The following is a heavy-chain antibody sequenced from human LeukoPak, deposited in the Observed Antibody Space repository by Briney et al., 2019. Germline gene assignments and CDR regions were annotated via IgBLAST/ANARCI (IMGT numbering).Heavy chain of an antibody. Sequence: ASVKVSCKASGYTFTSYDINWVRQATGQGLEWMGWMNPNSGNTGYAQNLQGRVTMTTDLSTSTAYMELRSLRSDDTAVYYCARVGNSYYYYMDVWGKGTPVTVSS. V-gene: IGHV1-8*01. CDR2: MNPNSGNT. CDR1: GYTFTSYD. J-gene: IGHJ6*03. CDR3: ARVGNSYYYYMDV. D-gene: IGHD6-13*01.